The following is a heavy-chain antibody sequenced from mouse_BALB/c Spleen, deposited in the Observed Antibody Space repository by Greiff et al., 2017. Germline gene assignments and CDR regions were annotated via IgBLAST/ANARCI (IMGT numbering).Heavy chain of an antibody. V-gene: IGHV1-7*01. CDR2: INPSTGYT. CDR1: GYTFTSYW. Sequence: QVQLQQSGAELAKPGASVKMSCKASGYTFTSYWMHWVKQRPGQGLEWIGYINPSTGYTEYNQKFKDKATLTADKSSSTAYMQLSSLTSEDSAVYYCAEGLREGSFDYWGQGTTLTVSS. CDR3: AEGLREGSFDY. J-gene: IGHJ2*01. D-gene: IGHD1-1*01.